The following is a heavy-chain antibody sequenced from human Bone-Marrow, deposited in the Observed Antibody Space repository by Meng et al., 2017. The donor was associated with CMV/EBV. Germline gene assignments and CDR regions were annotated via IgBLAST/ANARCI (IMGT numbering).Heavy chain of an antibody. J-gene: IGHJ4*02. CDR3: NYEERGGGYYFDY. CDR2: IIPIFGTA. V-gene: IGHV1-69*05. D-gene: IGHD1-7*01. CDR1: GGTFSSYA. Sequence: SVKVSCKASGGTFSSYAISWVRQAPGQGLEWMGGIIPIFGTANYAQKFQGRVTITTDESTTPAYMELSSRRSEDTAVYYCNYEERGGGYYFDYWGQGTLVTVSS.